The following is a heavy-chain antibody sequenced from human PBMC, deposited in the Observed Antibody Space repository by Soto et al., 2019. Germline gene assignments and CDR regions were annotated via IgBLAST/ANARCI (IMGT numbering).Heavy chain of an antibody. CDR1: GYTFTTYG. J-gene: IGHJ4*01. D-gene: IGHD3-10*01. CDR2: ISAHNGNT. V-gene: IGHV1-18*01. CDR3: ARGRYGEY. Sequence: QVHLVQSGAEVKKPGASVKVSCKGSGYTFTTYGITWVRQAPGQGLEWMGWISAHNGNTNYAQKLQGRVTVTRDTSTSTAYMELRSLRSDATAVYYCARGRYGEYWGPGALVTVSS.